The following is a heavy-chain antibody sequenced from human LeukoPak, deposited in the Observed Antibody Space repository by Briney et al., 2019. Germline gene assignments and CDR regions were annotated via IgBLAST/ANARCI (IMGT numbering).Heavy chain of an antibody. V-gene: IGHV3-23*01. J-gene: IGHJ4*02. CDR2: ISGGGGST. CDR1: GFTFSSYA. CDR3: AKDGRGSWPLDFDY. Sequence: GGSLRLSCAASGFTFSSYAMSWVRQPPGKGLEWVSAISGGGGSTYYADSVKGRFTISRDNSKYTLYLQMNSLRAEDTAVYYCAKDGRGSWPLDFDYWGQGTLVTVSS. D-gene: IGHD2-15*01.